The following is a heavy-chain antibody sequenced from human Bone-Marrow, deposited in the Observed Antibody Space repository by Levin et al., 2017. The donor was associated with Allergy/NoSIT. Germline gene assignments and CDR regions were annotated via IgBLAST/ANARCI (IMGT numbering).Heavy chain of an antibody. D-gene: IGHD6-13*01. Sequence: SCAASGFTFSSYGMHWVRQAPGKGLEWVAVISYDGSNKYYADSVKGRFTISRDNSKNTLYLQMNSLRAEDTAVYYCAKGASSSWPYYYYGMDGWGQGTTVTVSS. J-gene: IGHJ6*02. CDR3: AKGASSSWPYYYYGMDG. CDR2: ISYDGSNK. CDR1: GFTFSSYG. V-gene: IGHV3-30*18.